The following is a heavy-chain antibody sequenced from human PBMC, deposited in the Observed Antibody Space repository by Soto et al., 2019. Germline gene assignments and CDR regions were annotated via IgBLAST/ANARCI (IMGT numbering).Heavy chain of an antibody. V-gene: IGHV1-18*01. J-gene: IGHJ6*02. CDR3: ARDVVVVPAAMLYYYGMDV. Sequence: ASVKVSCKASGYTFTSYAISWVRQAPGQGLEWMGWISAYNGNTNYAQKLQGRVTMTTDTSTSTAYMELRSLRSDDTAVYYCARDVVVVPAAMLYYYGMDVWGQGTTVTVSS. CDR1: GYTFTSYA. D-gene: IGHD2-2*01. CDR2: ISAYNGNT.